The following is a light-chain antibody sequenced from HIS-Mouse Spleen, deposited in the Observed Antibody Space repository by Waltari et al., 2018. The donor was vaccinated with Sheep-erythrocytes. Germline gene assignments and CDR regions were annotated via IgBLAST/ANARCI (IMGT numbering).Light chain of an antibody. J-gene: IGLJ3*02. CDR2: EGS. CDR1: SRYVGSYNL. Sequence: QSALTQPASVSGSPGQSITISCTGTSRYVGSYNLVAWYQQPPGKAPKLMIYEGSKRPSGVSNRFSGSKSGNTASLTISGLQAEDEADYYCCSYAGSSTWVFGGGTKLTVL. CDR3: CSYAGSSTWV. V-gene: IGLV2-23*01.